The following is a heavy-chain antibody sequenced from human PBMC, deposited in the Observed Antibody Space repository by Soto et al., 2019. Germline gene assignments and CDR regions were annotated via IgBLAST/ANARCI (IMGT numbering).Heavy chain of an antibody. CDR3: ARESMECSGGSCYQVLGAFDI. CDR1: GGSFSANY. J-gene: IGHJ3*02. Sequence: QVQLQQWGAGLLKPSETLSLTCAVYGGSFSANYWTWVRQSPGKGLEWIGEINHSGSPNYNPSLKSRVTLSVDTPKNQFSLKLSSVTAADTAVYYCARESMECSGGSCYQVLGAFDIWGQGTTVTVSS. CDR2: INHSGSP. D-gene: IGHD2-15*01. V-gene: IGHV4-34*01.